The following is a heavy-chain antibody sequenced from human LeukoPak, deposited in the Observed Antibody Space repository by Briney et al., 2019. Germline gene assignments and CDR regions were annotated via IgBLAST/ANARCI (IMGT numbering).Heavy chain of an antibody. Sequence: SETLSLPCTVSGGSMSSHYWSWLRQPPGEGLEWIGYIYYSGSTNYNPSLKSRVTISIDTSKNQFCLKLNSVTAADTAVYYCARGRSTSRYWGQGTLVTVCS. D-gene: IGHD2-2*01. V-gene: IGHV4-59*11. J-gene: IGHJ4*02. CDR2: IYYSGST. CDR3: ARGRSTSRY. CDR1: GGSMSSHY.